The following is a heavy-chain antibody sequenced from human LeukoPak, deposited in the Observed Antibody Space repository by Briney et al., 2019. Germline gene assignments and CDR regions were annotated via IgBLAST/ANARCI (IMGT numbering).Heavy chain of an antibody. Sequence: SQTLSLTCAISGDSVSSNSAAWNWIRQSPSRGLEWLGRTYYRSKWYNDYAVSVKSRITINPDTSKNQFSLQLNSVTPEDTAVYYCARDHDAEGYDVLRYFDWLSPVGYWGQGTLVTVSS. CDR2: TYYRSKWYN. CDR1: GDSVSSNSAA. D-gene: IGHD3-9*01. CDR3: ARDHDAEGYDVLRYFDWLSPVGY. V-gene: IGHV6-1*01. J-gene: IGHJ4*02.